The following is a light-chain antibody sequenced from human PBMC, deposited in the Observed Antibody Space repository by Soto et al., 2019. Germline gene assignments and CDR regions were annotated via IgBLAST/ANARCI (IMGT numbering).Light chain of an antibody. CDR3: QQHGTSPI. CDR2: GAS. CDR1: QAVSSIL. V-gene: IGKV3-20*01. J-gene: IGKJ4*01. Sequence: EVVLTQSPGTLSLSPGERATLSCRASQAVSSILLAWYQQKPGQAPRLLIYGASSRATGIPDRFSGSGSGTDFTLTVSRLEPEDFAVYYCQQHGTSPIFGGGTKVXIK.